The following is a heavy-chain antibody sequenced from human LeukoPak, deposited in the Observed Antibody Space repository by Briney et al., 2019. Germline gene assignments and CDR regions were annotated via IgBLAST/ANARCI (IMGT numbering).Heavy chain of an antibody. V-gene: IGHV3-23*01. D-gene: IGHD3-22*01. CDR2: ISDSGGST. J-gene: IGHJ4*02. CDR3: AKRGVVIRVILVGFHKEAYYFES. CDR1: GITLSNYG. Sequence: GGSLRLSCAVSGITLSNYGMSWVRQAPGKGLEWVAGISDSGGSTNYADSVKGRFTISRDKPKNTLYLQMNSLRAEDTAVYFCAKRGVVIRVILVGFHKEAYYFESWGQGALVTVS.